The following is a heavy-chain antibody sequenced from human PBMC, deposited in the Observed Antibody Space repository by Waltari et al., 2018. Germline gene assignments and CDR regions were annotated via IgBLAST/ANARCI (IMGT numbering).Heavy chain of an antibody. D-gene: IGHD3-3*01. CDR1: GFTFSSYW. CDR2: IKQDGSEK. J-gene: IGHJ4*02. Sequence: EVQLVESGGGLVQPGGSLRLSCAASGFTFSSYWMSWVRQAPGTGLEWVANIKQDGSEKYYVDSVKGRFTISRDNAKNSLYLQMNSLRAEDTAVYYWARERRTIFGVVTDQYYFDYWGQGTLVTVSS. V-gene: IGHV3-7*01. CDR3: ARERRTIFGVVTDQYYFDY.